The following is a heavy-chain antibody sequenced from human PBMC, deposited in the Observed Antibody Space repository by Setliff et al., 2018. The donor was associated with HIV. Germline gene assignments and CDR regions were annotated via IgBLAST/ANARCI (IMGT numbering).Heavy chain of an antibody. J-gene: IGHJ3*02. Sequence: PGESLKISCKGYGYSFSDYWIGWVRQMPGKGLEWMGIFYPGDFDTRKRPSFEGQVTMSGDKSISTAYLQWSSLKASDTAIYYCARHFSVDGDAFDIWGQGTKVTVSS. CDR3: ARHFSVDGDAFDI. CDR1: GYSFSDYW. CDR2: FYPGDFDT. D-gene: IGHD6-19*01. V-gene: IGHV5-51*01.